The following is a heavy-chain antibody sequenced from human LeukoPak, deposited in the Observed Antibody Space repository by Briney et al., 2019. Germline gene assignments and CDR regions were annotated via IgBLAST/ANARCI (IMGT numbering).Heavy chain of an antibody. J-gene: IGHJ4*02. Sequence: PGGSLRLSCAASGFTFSSYAMSWVRQAPGEGLEWVSAISGSGGSTYYADSVKGRFTISRDNSKNTLYLQMNSLRAEDTAVYYCAKVFHAAMCFDYWGQGTLVTVSS. CDR1: GFTFSSYA. CDR2: ISGSGGST. D-gene: IGHD2-2*01. CDR3: AKVFHAAMCFDY. V-gene: IGHV3-23*01.